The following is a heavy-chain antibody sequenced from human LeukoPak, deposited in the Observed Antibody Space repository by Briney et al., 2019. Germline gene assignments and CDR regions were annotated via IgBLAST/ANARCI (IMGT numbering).Heavy chain of an antibody. CDR3: ARELGEGYY. D-gene: IGHD2-21*01. CDR1: GFTLSSYD. J-gene: IGHJ4*02. V-gene: IGHV3-30-3*01. CDR2: ISYDGSNK. Sequence: PGGSLRLSCAACGFTLSSYDLHWVRQAPGKGLEWVAVISYDGSNKYYADSVKGPFTISRDNSKNTLYLQMNSLRAEDTAVYYCARELGEGYYWGQGTLVTVSS.